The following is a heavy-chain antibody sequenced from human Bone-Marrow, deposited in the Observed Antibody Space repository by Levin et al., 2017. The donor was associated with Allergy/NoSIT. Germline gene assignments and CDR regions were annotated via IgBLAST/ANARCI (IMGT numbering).Heavy chain of an antibody. Sequence: GGSLRLSCAGSGFTFATYWMTWVRQVPGKGPEWVANINQDGSQKSYVDSVKGRFIISRDNAKNSLFLQMNSLRSEDTAVYYCARPTDSEFWAFDPWGQGTLVTVSS. CDR2: INQDGSQK. V-gene: IGHV3-7*03. CDR3: ARPTDSEFWAFDP. CDR1: GFTFATYW. D-gene: IGHD2/OR15-2a*01. J-gene: IGHJ5*02.